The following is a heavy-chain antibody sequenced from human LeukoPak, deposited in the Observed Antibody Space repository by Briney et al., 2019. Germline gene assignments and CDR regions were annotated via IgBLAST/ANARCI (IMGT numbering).Heavy chain of an antibody. J-gene: IGHJ4*02. D-gene: IGHD6-13*01. CDR3: ARDSSSWSYYFDY. CDR1: GFTFSSYS. CDR2: ISSSSSYI. Sequence: SPGGSLKLSCAASGFTFSSYSMNWVRQAPGKGLEWVSSISSSSSYIYYADSVKGRFTISRDNAKNSLYLQMNSLRAEDTAVYYCARDSSSWSYYFDYWGQGTLVTVSS. V-gene: IGHV3-21*01.